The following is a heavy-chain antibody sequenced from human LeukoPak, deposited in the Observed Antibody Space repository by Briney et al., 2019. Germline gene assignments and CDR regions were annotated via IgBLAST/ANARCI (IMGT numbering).Heavy chain of an antibody. J-gene: IGHJ3*02. Sequence: GGSLRLSCAAYGFTFSNFAMVWVRQAPGKGPEFVAGINENGGSTYYPDSVKGRFTISRDSSKNTLYLQMGSLRAEDMAVYYCAREEIRNYNDAFDIWGQGTMVTVSS. CDR2: INENGGST. CDR3: AREEIRNYNDAFDI. CDR1: GFTFSNFA. V-gene: IGHV3-64*02. D-gene: IGHD1-7*01.